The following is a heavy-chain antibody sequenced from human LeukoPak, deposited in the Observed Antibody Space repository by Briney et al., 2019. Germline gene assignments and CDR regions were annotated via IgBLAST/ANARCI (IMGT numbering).Heavy chain of an antibody. Sequence: SETLSLTCTVSGGSISSSSYYWGWIRQPPGKGLEWIGSIYYSGSTYYNPSLKSRVTISVDTSKNQFSLKLSSVTAADTAVYYCARQGNYYGSGSYYILYYYYMDVWGKGTTVTVSS. CDR1: GGSISSSSYY. V-gene: IGHV4-39*01. D-gene: IGHD3-10*01. CDR2: IYYSGST. J-gene: IGHJ6*03. CDR3: ARQGNYYGSGSYYILYYYYMDV.